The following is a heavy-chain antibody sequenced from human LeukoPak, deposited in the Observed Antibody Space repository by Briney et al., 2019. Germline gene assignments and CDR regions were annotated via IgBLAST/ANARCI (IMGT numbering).Heavy chain of an antibody. CDR1: GYTFPSYF. CDR2: INPTGGST. D-gene: IGHD3-3*01. CDR3: ARGNSIAIFEGDIIPHRNNWFDP. Sequence: ASVKVSCKASGYTFPSYFMHWVRQAPGQGLEWMGIINPTGGSTTYAQKFQGRVTMTRDTSISTAYMELSSLRSEDTAVYYCARGNSIAIFEGDIIPHRNNWFDPWGQGALVTVSS. J-gene: IGHJ5*02. V-gene: IGHV1-46*01.